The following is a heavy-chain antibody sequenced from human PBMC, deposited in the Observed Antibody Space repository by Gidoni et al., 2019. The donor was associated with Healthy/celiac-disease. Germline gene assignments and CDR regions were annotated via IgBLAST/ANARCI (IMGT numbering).Heavy chain of an antibody. CDR2: ISGSGGST. CDR1: GFNFSSYS. V-gene: IGHV3-23*01. Sequence: EVQLLESGGGLVQPGGSLRLSCAASGFNFSSYSMSWVRLAPGKGLGWVSAISGSGGSTYYADSVKGLFTISRDNSKNTLYLQMNSLRAEDTAVYYCAKVGVVVVAATPEWGQGTLVTVSS. J-gene: IGHJ4*02. D-gene: IGHD2-15*01. CDR3: AKVGVVVVAATPE.